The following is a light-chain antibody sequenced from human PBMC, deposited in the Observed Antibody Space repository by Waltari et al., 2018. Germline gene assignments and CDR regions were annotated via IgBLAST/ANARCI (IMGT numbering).Light chain of an antibody. J-gene: IGLJ3*02. CDR2: HDT. CDR1: DIGRKT. Sequence: SYVLTQPPSVSVAPGKTAAITCGGKDIGRKTVKWYQQKPDQAPLVVMSHDTDRPSGIPERFSGSNSGNTAILTINRVEAGDEADYYCQVWDSTSEHVVFGGGTKLIVL. CDR3: QVWDSTSEHVV. V-gene: IGLV3-21*01.